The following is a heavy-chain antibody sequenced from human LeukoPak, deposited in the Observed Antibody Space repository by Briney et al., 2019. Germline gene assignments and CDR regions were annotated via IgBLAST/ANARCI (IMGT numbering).Heavy chain of an antibody. J-gene: IGHJ4*02. D-gene: IGHD3-16*01. Sequence: GSLRLSCAASGFTLIGHNMNWVRQAPGKGLEWVSFVSISSGTIYYADSVKGRFRISRDNAKSSLDLEMNSLRAEDTAVYYCARAMSTFGGVRDYFDSWGQGTLVTVSS. V-gene: IGHV3-48*04. CDR2: VSISSGTI. CDR3: ARAMSTFGGVRDYFDS. CDR1: GFTLIGHN.